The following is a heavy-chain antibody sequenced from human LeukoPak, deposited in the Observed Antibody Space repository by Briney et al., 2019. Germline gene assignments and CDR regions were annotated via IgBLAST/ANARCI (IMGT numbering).Heavy chain of an antibody. V-gene: IGHV3-53*01. Sequence: HAGGSLRLSCAASGFTVSSNYMSWVRQAPGKGLEWVSVIYSGGSTYYADSVKGRFTISRDNAKNSLYLQMNSLRAEDTAVYYCARANYYGSGSYPIWGQGTLVTVSS. CDR2: IYSGGST. D-gene: IGHD3-10*01. J-gene: IGHJ4*02. CDR1: GFTVSSNY. CDR3: ARANYYGSGSYPI.